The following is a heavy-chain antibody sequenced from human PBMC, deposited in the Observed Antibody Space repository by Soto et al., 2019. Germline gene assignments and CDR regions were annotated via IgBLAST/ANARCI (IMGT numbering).Heavy chain of an antibody. D-gene: IGHD3-10*01. J-gene: IGHJ4*02. CDR3: ATHPGGGGY. CDR2: IYSGGYT. V-gene: IGHV3-53*01. CDR1: GFTVSNNY. Sequence: EVQLVESGGGLIQPGGSLRLSCAVSGFTVSNNYMSWVRQAPGKGLEGVSVIYSGGYTAYGDSVKGRFTISRDNSKNTLFLQRKGRGAADPAVFSCATHPGGGGYWGQGTLVTVSS.